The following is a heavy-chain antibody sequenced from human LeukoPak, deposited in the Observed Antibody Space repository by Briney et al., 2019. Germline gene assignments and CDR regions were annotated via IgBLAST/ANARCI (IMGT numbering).Heavy chain of an antibody. CDR3: ARLVNSGSYFSSYYYMDV. D-gene: IGHD1-26*01. Sequence: SETLSLTCAVYGGSFSGYYWSWIRQPPGKGLEWIGEINHSGSTNYNPSLKSRVTISVDTSKNQFSLKLSSVTAADTAVYYCARLVNSGSYFSSYYYMDVWGKGTTVTVSS. CDR2: INHSGST. CDR1: GGSFSGYY. J-gene: IGHJ6*03. V-gene: IGHV4-34*01.